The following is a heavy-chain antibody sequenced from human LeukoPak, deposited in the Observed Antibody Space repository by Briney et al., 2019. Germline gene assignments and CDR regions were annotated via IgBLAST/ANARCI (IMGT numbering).Heavy chain of an antibody. V-gene: IGHV4-31*03. J-gene: IGHJ4*02. CDR3: AREGAAAAPIYYFDY. CDR2: IYYSGST. Sequence: SETLSLTCTVSGGSISGGGYYWSWIRQHPGKGLEWIGYIYYSGSTYYNPSLKSRVTISVDTSKNQFSLKLSSVTAADTAVYYCAREGAAAAPIYYFDYWGQGTLVTVSS. CDR1: GGSISGGGYY. D-gene: IGHD6-13*01.